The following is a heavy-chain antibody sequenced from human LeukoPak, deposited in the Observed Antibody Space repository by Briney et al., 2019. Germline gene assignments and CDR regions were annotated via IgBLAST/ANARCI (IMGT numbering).Heavy chain of an antibody. J-gene: IGHJ4*02. CDR1: GYTFTGYY. Sequence: ASVKVSCKASGYTFTGYYMHWVRQAPGQGLEWTGWIDPNSGGTNYAQKFQGRVTMIRDTSISTAFMELSRLRSDDTAVYYCARDLGCTSTSCYAFDYWGQGTLVTVSS. CDR2: IDPNSGGT. CDR3: ARDLGCTSTSCYAFDY. V-gene: IGHV1-2*02. D-gene: IGHD2-2*01.